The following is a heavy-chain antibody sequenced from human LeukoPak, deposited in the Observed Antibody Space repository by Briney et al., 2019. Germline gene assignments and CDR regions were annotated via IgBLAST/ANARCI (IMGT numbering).Heavy chain of an antibody. J-gene: IGHJ4*02. CDR1: EFTFSSYS. D-gene: IGHD5-18*01. V-gene: IGHV3-21*01. CDR2: ISSSSSYI. Sequence: PGGSLRLSCAASEFTFSSYSMNWVRQAPGKGLEWVSSISSSSSYIYYADSVKGRFTISRGNAKNSLYLQMNSLRAEDTAVYYCARDVRYSFELSYWGQGTLVTVSS. CDR3: ARDVRYSFELSY.